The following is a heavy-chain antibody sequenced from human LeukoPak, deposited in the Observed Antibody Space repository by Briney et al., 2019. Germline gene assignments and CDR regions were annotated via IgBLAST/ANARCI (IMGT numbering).Heavy chain of an antibody. CDR1: GFIVSSNY. Sequence: GGSLRLSCAASGFIVSSNYMTWVRQAPGKGLEWVSGILPSGGNTYYADSVKGRLTISRDNSNETLYLHMDSLRADDTAVYYCAKRAAAGAGPYFFDSWGQGTLVTVSS. D-gene: IGHD6-13*01. CDR3: AKRAAAGAGPYFFDS. V-gene: IGHV3-23*01. J-gene: IGHJ4*02. CDR2: ILPSGGNT.